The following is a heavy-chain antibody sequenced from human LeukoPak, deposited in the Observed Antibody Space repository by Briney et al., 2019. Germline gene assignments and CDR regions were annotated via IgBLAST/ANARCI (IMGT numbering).Heavy chain of an antibody. Sequence: SETLSLTCAVSGGSISSSDYYWGWIRQPPGKGLEWIGNIYYDGSTYYTPSLKSRVTISVDTSKNQLSVNLTSVTAADTAVYYCARSLGTAFDFWGQGTLVTVSS. CDR2: IYYDGST. CDR1: GGSISSSDYY. V-gene: IGHV4-39*01. CDR3: ARSLGTAFDF. D-gene: IGHD1-7*01. J-gene: IGHJ4*02.